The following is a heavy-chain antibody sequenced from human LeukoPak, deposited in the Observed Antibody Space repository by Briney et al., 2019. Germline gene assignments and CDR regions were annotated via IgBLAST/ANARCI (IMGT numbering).Heavy chain of an antibody. D-gene: IGHD2-2*01. Sequence: SETLSLTCAVSGGSISSSNWWSWVRQPPGKGLEWIGEIYHSGSTNYNPSLKSRVTISVDKSKNQLSLKLSSATAADTAVYYCAKLVVVPAATDYWGQGTLATVSS. J-gene: IGHJ4*02. V-gene: IGHV4-4*02. CDR3: AKLVVVPAATDY. CDR2: IYHSGST. CDR1: GGSISSSNW.